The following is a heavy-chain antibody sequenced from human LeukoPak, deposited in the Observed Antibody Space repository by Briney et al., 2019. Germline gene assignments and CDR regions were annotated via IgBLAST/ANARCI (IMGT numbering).Heavy chain of an antibody. CDR2: IFYSGSG. J-gene: IGHJ4*02. D-gene: IGHD2-2*01. CDR1: GDSISTSGHF. V-gene: IGHV4-39*01. CDR3: ARHVSRLEEVDS. Sequence: SETLSLTCTVSGDSISTSGHFWGWIRQPPGKELEWIGSIFYSGSGYYNPSLKSRVTISVDMSKNQFSLRLSSVTAADTAMFYCARHVSRLEEVDSWGQGTLVTVSS.